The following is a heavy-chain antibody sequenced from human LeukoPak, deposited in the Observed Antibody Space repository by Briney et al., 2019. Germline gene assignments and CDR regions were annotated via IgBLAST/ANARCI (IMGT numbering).Heavy chain of an antibody. J-gene: IGHJ4*02. CDR2: INHSGRT. D-gene: IGHD2-8*01. CDR1: GGSFSGYY. CDR3: AAPSRYCTIGVCYAY. V-gene: IGHV4-34*01. Sequence: SETLSLTCAVYGGSFSGYYWSWLRQPPGKGLEWIGEINHSGRTNYNPSRKRRVPISLATSKNHFPLKLSSVTAADTAVYYCAAPSRYCTIGVCYAYWGQGTLVTVPS.